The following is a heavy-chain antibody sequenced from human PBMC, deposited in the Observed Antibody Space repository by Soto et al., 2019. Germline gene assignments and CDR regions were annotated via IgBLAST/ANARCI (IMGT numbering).Heavy chain of an antibody. CDR2: IKSRADGGTT. J-gene: IGHJ4*02. CDR1: GFTFTKAW. V-gene: IGHV3-15*01. D-gene: IGHD6-19*01. Sequence: EVQLVESGGGLVKPGGSLRLSSAASGFTFTKAWMTWVRQTPGKGLEWVGRIKSRADGGTTDYAASVKDRFIISRDDSNDTLYLHMNRLKTDDTAVYYCTTASQWLPPYSWGQGALVTVSS. CDR3: TTASQWLPPYS.